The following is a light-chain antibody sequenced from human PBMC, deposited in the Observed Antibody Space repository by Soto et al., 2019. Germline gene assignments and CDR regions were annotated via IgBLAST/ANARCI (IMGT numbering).Light chain of an antibody. V-gene: IGKV3-20*01. CDR3: QQYGSSPLWT. J-gene: IGKJ1*01. CDR1: QSVSSSY. CDR2: GAS. Sequence: EIGLTQSPGTLSLSPGERATLSSRASQSVSSSYLAWYQQKPGQAPRLLIYGASSRATGIPDRFSGSGSGTHFTLTISRLEPEDFAVYYCQQYGSSPLWTFGQGTKLEIK.